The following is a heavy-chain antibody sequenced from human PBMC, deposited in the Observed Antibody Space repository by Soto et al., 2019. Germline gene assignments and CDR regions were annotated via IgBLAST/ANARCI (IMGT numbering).Heavy chain of an antibody. J-gene: IGHJ5*02. CDR3: AHSLIGYYYDSSGSNWFDH. CDR2: IYWDDDK. Sequence: SGPTLVNPTQTLTLTCTFSGFSLSTSGVGVGWIRQPPGKALEWLALIYWDDDKRYSPSLKSRLTITKDTSKNQVVLTMTNMDPVDTATYYCAHSLIGYYYDSSGSNWFDHWGQGTLVTAPQ. V-gene: IGHV2-5*02. CDR1: GFSLSTSGVG. D-gene: IGHD3-22*01.